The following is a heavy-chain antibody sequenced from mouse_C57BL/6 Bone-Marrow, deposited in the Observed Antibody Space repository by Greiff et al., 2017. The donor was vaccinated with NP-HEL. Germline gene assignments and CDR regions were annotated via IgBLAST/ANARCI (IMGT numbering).Heavy chain of an antibody. Sequence: EVKLVESGGGLVQPGGSLKLSCAASGFTFSDYYMYWVRQTPEQRLEWVAYLSNGGGSTYYPDTVKGRFTISRHHAKNTLYLQISRLKSEDTAMYYCARQGAMDYWGQGTSVTVSS. CDR1: GFTFSDYY. CDR3: ARQGAMDY. CDR2: LSNGGGST. V-gene: IGHV5-12*01. J-gene: IGHJ4*01.